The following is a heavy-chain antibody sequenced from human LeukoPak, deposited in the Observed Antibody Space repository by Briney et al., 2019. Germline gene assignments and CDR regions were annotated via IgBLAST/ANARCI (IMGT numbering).Heavy chain of an antibody. CDR3: ATDQGYCSGGRCYGWFDP. J-gene: IGHJ5*02. CDR1: GGSFSGYY. Sequence: KPSETLSLPCAVYGGSFSGYYWSWIRQPPGKGLEWIGYIYYSGITNYNPSLKSRVTISVDTSKNQFSLKLSSVTAADTAVYYCATDQGYCSGGRCYGWFDPWGQGTLVTVSS. D-gene: IGHD2-15*01. CDR2: IYYSGIT. V-gene: IGHV4-59*01.